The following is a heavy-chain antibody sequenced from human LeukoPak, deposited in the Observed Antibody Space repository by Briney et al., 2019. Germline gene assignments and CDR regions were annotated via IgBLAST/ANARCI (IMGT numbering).Heavy chain of an antibody. J-gene: IGHJ4*02. V-gene: IGHV4-59*08. Sequence: PSETLSLTCTVSGGSISSYYWSWIRQPPGKGLEWIGYIYYSGSTNYNPSLKSRVTISVDTSKNPFSLKLSSVTAADTAVYYCATLLSSSWSFDYWGQGNLVSVSS. CDR2: IYYSGST. CDR1: GGSISSYY. CDR3: ATLLSSSWSFDY. D-gene: IGHD6-13*01.